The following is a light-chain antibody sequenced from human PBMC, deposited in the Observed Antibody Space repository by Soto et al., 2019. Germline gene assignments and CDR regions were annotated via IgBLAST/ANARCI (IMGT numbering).Light chain of an antibody. CDR3: MQVLQSPIT. CDR2: LAS. Sequence: DIVMTQFPLFLPVTPGEPASISCRSSQSLLHSHGFHYLDWYLQKPGQSPQLPIYLASNRASGVPDRFSGSGSGTDFTLKISRVEAEDVGVYYCMQVLQSPITFGQGTRLEIK. V-gene: IGKV2-28*01. CDR1: QSLLHSHGFHY. J-gene: IGKJ5*01.